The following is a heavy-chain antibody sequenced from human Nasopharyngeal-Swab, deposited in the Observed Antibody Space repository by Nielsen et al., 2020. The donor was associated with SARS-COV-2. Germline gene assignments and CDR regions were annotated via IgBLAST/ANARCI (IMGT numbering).Heavy chain of an antibody. Sequence: ASVKVSCKASGGTFSSYGISWVRQAPGQGLEWMGWVSGYNVNTNYAQKFRGRVTMTTDTSTSTAYMELRSLRSDDTAVYYCARDSSTSWYYAFDIWGQGTMVTVSS. CDR2: VSGYNVNT. CDR1: GGTFSSYG. CDR3: ARDSSTSWYYAFDI. J-gene: IGHJ3*02. V-gene: IGHV1-18*01. D-gene: IGHD2-2*01.